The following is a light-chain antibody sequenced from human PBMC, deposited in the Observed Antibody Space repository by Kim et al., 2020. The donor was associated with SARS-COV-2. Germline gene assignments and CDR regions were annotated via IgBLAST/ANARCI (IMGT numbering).Light chain of an antibody. V-gene: IGLV3-1*01. CDR2: QDR. J-gene: IGLJ2*01. CDR1: KLGDKY. Sequence: SYELTQPPSVSVSPGQTASITCSGDKLGDKYANWYQQKPGQSPVLVIYQDRKRPSGIPERFSGSNSGNTATLTISGTQAVDEADYYCQAWDSSSVIFGGGTQLTVL. CDR3: QAWDSSSVI.